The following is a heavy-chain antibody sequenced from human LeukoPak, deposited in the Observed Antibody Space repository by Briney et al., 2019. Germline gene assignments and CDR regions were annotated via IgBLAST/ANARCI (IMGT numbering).Heavy chain of an antibody. CDR2: IYYSGST. Sequence: ASETLSLTCSVSGDSMRNYYWSWIQQPPGKGLEWVGYIYYSGSTNYNPSPKTRVTISVDTSKDQFSLKLTPVTATDTAMYYCARDGRGFLRFDYWGQGTLVTVSS. J-gene: IGHJ4*02. CDR3: ARDGRGFLRFDY. V-gene: IGHV4-59*01. D-gene: IGHD1-26*01. CDR1: GDSMRNYY.